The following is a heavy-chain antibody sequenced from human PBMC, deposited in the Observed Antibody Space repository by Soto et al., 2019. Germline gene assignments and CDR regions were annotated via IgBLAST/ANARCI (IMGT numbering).Heavy chain of an antibody. Sequence: QVQLVQSGAEVKKPGASVKVSCKASGYTFTSYAISWVRQAPGQGLEWMGWISAYNGNTNYAQNLQGRVTVTPDTCTSTAHTELRSRRSDDTAVYYCARDSPPIAACGQGTLVTVSS. V-gene: IGHV1-18*01. J-gene: IGHJ5*02. CDR1: GYTFTSYA. CDR2: ISAYNGNT. D-gene: IGHD6-13*01. CDR3: ARDSPPIAA.